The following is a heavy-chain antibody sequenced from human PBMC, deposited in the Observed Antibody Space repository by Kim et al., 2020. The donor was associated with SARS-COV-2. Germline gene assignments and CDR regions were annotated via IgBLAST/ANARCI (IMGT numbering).Heavy chain of an antibody. CDR1: GFTFSGYW. CDR3: AREIAAVQRGFEF. CDR2: IKQDGSEK. D-gene: IGHD6-13*01. J-gene: IGHJ4*02. Sequence: GGSLRLSCAASGFTFSGYWMTWVRQAPGKGLGWVANIKQDGSEKYYVDSVKGRFTISRDNAKNSLYLQMNSLRVEDTAVYYCAREIAAVQRGFEFWGRGTLVTVSS. V-gene: IGHV3-7*03.